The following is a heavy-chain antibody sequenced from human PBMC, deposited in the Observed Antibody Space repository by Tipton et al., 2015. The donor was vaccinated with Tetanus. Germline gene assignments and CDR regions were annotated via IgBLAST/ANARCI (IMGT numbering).Heavy chain of an antibody. J-gene: IGHJ1*01. CDR3: ARQDTLNYYYVGYFHD. V-gene: IGHV4-39*01. CDR2: IYYSGST. CDR1: GSSITSTTHY. Sequence: TLSLTCTVSGSSITSTTHYWGWIRQAPGKGLEWIGIIYYSGSTYCNASLRSRVTISVDTSKNQFSLQLRSVTAADTAVYYCARQDTLNYYYVGYFHDWGQGTLVTVSS. D-gene: IGHD3-22*01.